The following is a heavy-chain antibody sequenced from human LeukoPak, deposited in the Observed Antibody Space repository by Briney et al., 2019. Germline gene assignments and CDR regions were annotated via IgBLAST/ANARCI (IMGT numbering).Heavy chain of an antibody. CDR2: IFYSGGT. D-gene: IGHD2/OR15-2a*01. Sequence: SETLSLTCTASGGSMSGHWWSWIRQSPGKGLEWIGDIFYSGGTNNNSPLKSRLTMSLDTSKNQFSLKLSSVTAADTAMYYCARRNTADASIDFWGQGILVIASS. V-gene: IGHV4-59*08. CDR1: GGSMSGHW. J-gene: IGHJ4*02. CDR3: ARRNTADASIDF.